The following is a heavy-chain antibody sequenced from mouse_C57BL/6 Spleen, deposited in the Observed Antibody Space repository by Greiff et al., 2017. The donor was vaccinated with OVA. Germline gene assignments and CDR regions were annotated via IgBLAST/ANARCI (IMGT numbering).Heavy chain of an antibody. J-gene: IGHJ1*03. V-gene: IGHV1-18*01. CDR1: GYTFTDYN. D-gene: IGHD1-1*01. CDR3: ARDHYGSSYGWYFDV. CDR2: INPNNGGT. Sequence: EVQLQQSGPELVKPGASVKIPCKASGYTFTDYNMDWVKQSHGKSLEWIGDINPNNGGTIYNQKFKGKATLTVDKSSSTAYMELRSLTFEDTAVYYCARDHYGSSYGWYFDVWGTGTTVTVSS.